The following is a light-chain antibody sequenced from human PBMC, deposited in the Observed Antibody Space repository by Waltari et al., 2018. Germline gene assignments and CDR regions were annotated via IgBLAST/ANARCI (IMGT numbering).Light chain of an antibody. J-gene: IGLJ1*01. Sequence: WYQQRPGKAPKLMIYDVSMRPSGVSIRFSGSKSGNTASLTISGLQPDDKADYYCSSYTSRATYVFGTGTKVTVL. V-gene: IGLV2-14*03. CDR3: SSYTSRATYV. CDR2: DVS.